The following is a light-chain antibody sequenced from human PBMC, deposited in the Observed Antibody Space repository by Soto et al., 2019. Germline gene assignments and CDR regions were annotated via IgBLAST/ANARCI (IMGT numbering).Light chain of an antibody. V-gene: IGKV3-15*01. CDR1: QSVSTN. Sequence: EIGMTKSPATLSVSPGERTTLSCRASQSVSTNLAWYQQKPGQAPRLLIYGVTTRATGISARFSGGGSVTEFSLTISSLQSDDFALYYCQQYEKWPPSITFGQGTRLEIK. CDR3: QQYEKWPPSIT. J-gene: IGKJ5*01. CDR2: GVT.